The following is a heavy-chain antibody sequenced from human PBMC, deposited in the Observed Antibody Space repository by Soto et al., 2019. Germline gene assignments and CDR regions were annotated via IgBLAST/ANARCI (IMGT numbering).Heavy chain of an antibody. CDR3: ARGRGRCGWYYYYYYGMDV. CDR1: GGTFSSYA. D-gene: IGHD6-19*01. Sequence: SVKVSCKASGGTFSSYAISWVRQAPGQGLEWMGGIIPIFGTAKYAQKFQGRVTITADESTSTAYMELSSLRSEDTAVYYCARGRGRCGWYYYYYYGMDVWGQGTTVTVSS. V-gene: IGHV1-69*13. CDR2: IIPIFGTA. J-gene: IGHJ6*02.